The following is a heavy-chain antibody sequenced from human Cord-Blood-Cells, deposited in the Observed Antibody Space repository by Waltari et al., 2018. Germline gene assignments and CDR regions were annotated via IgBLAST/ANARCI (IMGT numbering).Heavy chain of an antibody. D-gene: IGHD3-3*01. J-gene: IGHJ3*02. CDR2: ISGSGGST. CDR1: GFTFSSYA. V-gene: IGHV3-23*01. CDR3: AKDRAPQAYYDFWSGYYDAFDI. Sequence: EVQLLESGGGLVQPGGSLRLSCAASGFTFSSYAMSWVRQAPGMGLEGVSAISGSGGSTYYADSVKGRFTISRDNSKNTLYLQMNSLRAEDTAVYYCAKDRAPQAYYDFWSGYYDAFDIWGQGTMVTVSS.